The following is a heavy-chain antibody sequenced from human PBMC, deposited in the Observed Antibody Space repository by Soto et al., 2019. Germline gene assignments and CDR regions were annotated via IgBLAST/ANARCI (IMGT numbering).Heavy chain of an antibody. Sequence: ASVKVSCKASGGTFSSYAISWVRQAPGQGLEWMGGIIPIFGTANYAQKFQGRVTITADESTSTAYMELSSLRSEDTAVYYCARGGSGGSFRVDYWGQGTLVTVSS. V-gene: IGHV1-69*13. CDR3: ARGGSGGSFRVDY. D-gene: IGHD2-15*01. CDR2: IIPIFGTA. J-gene: IGHJ4*02. CDR1: GGTFSSYA.